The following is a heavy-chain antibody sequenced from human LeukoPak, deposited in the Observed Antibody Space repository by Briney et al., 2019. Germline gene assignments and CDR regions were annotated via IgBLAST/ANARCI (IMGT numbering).Heavy chain of an antibody. CDR3: ARGGGGNRPDY. CDR2: ISGSGGST. J-gene: IGHJ4*02. V-gene: IGHV3-23*01. CDR1: GFTFSSYV. Sequence: PGGSLRLSCAASGFTFSSYVMSWVRQAPGKGLEWVSAISGSGGSTYYADSVKGRFTISRDNAKSTLYLQMNSLRAEDTAVYYCARGGGGNRPDYWGQGTLVTVSS. D-gene: IGHD1-14*01.